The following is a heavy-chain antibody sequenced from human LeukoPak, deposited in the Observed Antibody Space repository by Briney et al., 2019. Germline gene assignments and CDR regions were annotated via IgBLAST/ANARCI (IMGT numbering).Heavy chain of an antibody. CDR2: ISSSSSYT. J-gene: IGHJ4*02. CDR3: ARQKLGQFYFTF. CDR1: GFTFSDYY. V-gene: IGHV3-11*03. Sequence: GGSLRLSCAASGFTFSDYYMSWIRQAPGKGLEWVSYISSSSSYTTYADSVKGRFTISRDNAKNSLYLQMNSLRVDDTAVYYCARQKLGQFYFTFWGQGTLVTVSS. D-gene: IGHD7-27*01.